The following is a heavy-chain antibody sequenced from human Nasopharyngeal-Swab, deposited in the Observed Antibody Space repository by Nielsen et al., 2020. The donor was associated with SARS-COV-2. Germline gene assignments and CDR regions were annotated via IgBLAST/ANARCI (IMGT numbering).Heavy chain of an antibody. D-gene: IGHD3-22*01. Sequence: SETLSLTCTVSGAFISGHHWSWIRQPPGKGLEWIGYVSYSGITNYNPSLNSRVTISADSSKNQFSLELGSVTAADTAVYYCAREEYYYDSSGNYYRAFDNWGQGTLSASPQ. V-gene: IGHV4-59*11. CDR2: VSYSGIT. J-gene: IGHJ4*02. CDR1: GAFISGHH. CDR3: AREEYYYDSSGNYYRAFDN.